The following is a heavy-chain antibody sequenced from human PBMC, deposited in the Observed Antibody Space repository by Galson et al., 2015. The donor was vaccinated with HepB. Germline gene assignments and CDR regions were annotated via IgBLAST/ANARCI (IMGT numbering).Heavy chain of an antibody. D-gene: IGHD3-16*01. CDR3: ARELGGYDYYFDF. CDR2: INPSGGSA. CDR1: GYTFTSYY. Sequence: SVKVSCKASGYTFTSYYIHWVRQAPGQGLEWMGIINPSGGSASYAQKFQGRVTMTRDTSTSTVYMELNNLRSEDTAIYYCARELGGYDYYFDFWGQGTLVTVSS. J-gene: IGHJ4*02. V-gene: IGHV1-46*01.